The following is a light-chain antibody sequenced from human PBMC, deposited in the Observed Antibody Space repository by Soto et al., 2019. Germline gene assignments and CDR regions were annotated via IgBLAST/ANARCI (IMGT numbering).Light chain of an antibody. J-gene: IGKJ3*01. CDR2: AAS. CDR1: QGITNF. CDR3: QKYSSAPFT. V-gene: IGKV1-27*01. Sequence: DIQMTQSPSSLSASVGDRVTITCRESQGITNFLAWYQQKTGTVPKLLISAASTLPSGVPSRFSGSGFGKDFTLNISSLQPEDVATYYCQKYSSAPFTFGPGTKVDIK.